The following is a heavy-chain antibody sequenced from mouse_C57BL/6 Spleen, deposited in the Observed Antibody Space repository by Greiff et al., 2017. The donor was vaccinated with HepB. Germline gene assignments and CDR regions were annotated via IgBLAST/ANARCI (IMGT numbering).Heavy chain of an antibody. V-gene: IGHV14-4*01. Sequence: VQLQQSGAELVRPGASVKLSCTASGFNIKDDYMHWVKQRPEQGLEWIGWIDPENGDTEYASKFQGKATITADTSSNTAYLQLSSLTSEDTAVYYCTTIFGTGNFDYWGQGTTLTVSS. D-gene: IGHD4-1*01. CDR2: IDPENGDT. CDR1: GFNIKDDY. J-gene: IGHJ2*01. CDR3: TTIFGTGNFDY.